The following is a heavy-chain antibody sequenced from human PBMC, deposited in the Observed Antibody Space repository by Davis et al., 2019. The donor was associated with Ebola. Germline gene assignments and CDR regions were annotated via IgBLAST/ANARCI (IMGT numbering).Heavy chain of an antibody. CDR3: AKVGGSGTY. D-gene: IGHD3-10*01. V-gene: IGHV3-23*01. J-gene: IGHJ4*02. CDR2: ISGSGGST. CDR1: GFTFSNSA. Sequence: GESLKISCAASGFTFSNSAMSWVRQAPGKGLEWVSTISGSGGSTYYADSVKGRFTISRENSKNTLYLQMNSRRAEDTAVYYCAKVGGSGTYWGQGILVTISS.